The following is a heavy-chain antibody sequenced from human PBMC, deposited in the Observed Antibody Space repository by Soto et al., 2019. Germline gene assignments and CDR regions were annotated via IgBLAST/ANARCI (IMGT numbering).Heavy chain of an antibody. D-gene: IGHD6-25*01. CDR3: AASTFHDRVNGYFHLHH. CDR1: GDMFTNFA. Sequence: QVHLVQSGTEAKKTGSSVKVSCKTSGDMFTNFAISWVRQAPGQGLEWIGGIIPLHDSVSYAQKSQGRVMITADKFPVTAHMELSRLTSEDTAAYSRAASTFHDRVNGYFHLHHWGQGTPVTVSS. CDR2: IIPLHDSV. V-gene: IGHV1-69*06. J-gene: IGHJ4*02.